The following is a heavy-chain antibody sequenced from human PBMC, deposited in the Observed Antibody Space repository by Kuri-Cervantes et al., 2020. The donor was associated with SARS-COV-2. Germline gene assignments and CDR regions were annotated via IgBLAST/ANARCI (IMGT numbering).Heavy chain of an antibody. CDR3: ARDFRGDAFDI. CDR2: INSDGSTT. J-gene: IGHJ3*02. V-gene: IGHV3-74*01. Sequence: ETLSLTCAASGFTFSSYSMHWVRQAPGKGLVWVSRINSDGSTTNYADSVKGRFTISRDNAKNMLYLQMNSLRAEDTAVYYCARDFRGDAFDIWGQGTMVTVSS. CDR1: GFTFSSYS.